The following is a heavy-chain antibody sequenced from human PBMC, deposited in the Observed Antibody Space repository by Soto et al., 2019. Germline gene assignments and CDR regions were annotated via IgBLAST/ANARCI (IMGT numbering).Heavy chain of an antibody. V-gene: IGHV4-59*01. CDR1: GGSMSGYY. J-gene: IGHJ3*01. D-gene: IGHD2-21*02. Sequence: QVQLQESGPGLEKASETLSLTCTVSGGSMSGYYWSWIRQPPGKGLEWIGFIYDSGTTNYNPSLTSRGTISIDTSKNQFSLKLTSVTATDTAVYYCARVSHIVVVPAIRGAFDLWGPGTMITVSS. CDR2: IYDSGTT. CDR3: ARVSHIVVVPAIRGAFDL.